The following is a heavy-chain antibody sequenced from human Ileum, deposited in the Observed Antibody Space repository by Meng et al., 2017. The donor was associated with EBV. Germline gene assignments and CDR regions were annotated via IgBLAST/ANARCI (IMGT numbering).Heavy chain of an antibody. CDR2: ISSTGSTT. Sequence: QVSGVGAGGGLVKPGGALRLLCAASGFNVSNYYMNWIRQAPGKGLEWVSFISSTGSTTYYADSVKGRFTVSRDNAKNSLFLQMHSLRAEDTAVYYCVYSSSFHWGQGTLVTVSS. CDR3: VYSSSFH. CDR1: GFNVSNYY. D-gene: IGHD6-13*01. J-gene: IGHJ4*02. V-gene: IGHV3-11*01.